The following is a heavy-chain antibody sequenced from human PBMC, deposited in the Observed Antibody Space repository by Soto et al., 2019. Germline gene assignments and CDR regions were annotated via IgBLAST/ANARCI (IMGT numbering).Heavy chain of an antibody. D-gene: IGHD2-15*01. J-gene: IGHJ6*02. Sequence: GGSLRLSCSASGFTFSSYAMHWVRQAPGKGLEYVSAISSNRGSTCYADSVKGRFTISRDNSKNTLYLQMTSLRAEDTAVHYCVRGRVGSLCGIDVWGQGTTVTVSS. CDR3: VRGRVGSLCGIDV. CDR1: GFTFSSYA. CDR2: ISSNRGST. V-gene: IGHV3-64D*06.